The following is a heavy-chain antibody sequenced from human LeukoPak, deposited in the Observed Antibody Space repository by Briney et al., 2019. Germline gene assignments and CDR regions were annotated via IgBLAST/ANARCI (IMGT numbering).Heavy chain of an antibody. V-gene: IGHV4-39*01. D-gene: IGHD3-10*01. CDR1: GGSISSSSYY. J-gene: IGHJ4*02. Sequence: SETLSLTCTVSGGSISSSSYYWGWIRQPPGKGLEWIGGIYCSGSTYYNPSLKSRVTISVDTSKNQFSLKLSSVTAADTAVYYCARPMVRGVIAFDYWGQGTLVTVSS. CDR3: ARPMVRGVIAFDY. CDR2: IYCSGST.